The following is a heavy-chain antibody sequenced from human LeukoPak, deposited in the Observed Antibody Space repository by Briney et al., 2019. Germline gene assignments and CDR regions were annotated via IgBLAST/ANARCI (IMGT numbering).Heavy chain of an antibody. V-gene: IGHV4-59*01. Sequence: SETLSLTCTVSGGSMRSYYWSWIRQPPGKGLEWIGYIYYSGSINYNPSFKSRITISVDTSQNQFSLKLSSVTAADTAVYYCARDIRSLDAFDIWGQGTMVTVSS. CDR3: ARDIRSLDAFDI. J-gene: IGHJ3*02. CDR2: IYYSGSI. CDR1: GGSMRSYY. D-gene: IGHD1-14*01.